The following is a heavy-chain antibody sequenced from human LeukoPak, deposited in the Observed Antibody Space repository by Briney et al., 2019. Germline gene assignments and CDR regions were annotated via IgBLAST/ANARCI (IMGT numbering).Heavy chain of an antibody. J-gene: IGHJ4*02. D-gene: IGHD3-3*01. CDR1: GFTFSSYA. CDR3: ARGRVMGSFYDFWSGYYWGHFDY. V-gene: IGHV3-30-3*01. CDR2: ISYDGSNK. Sequence: GGSLRLSCAASGFTFSSYAMHWVRQAPGKGLEWVAVISYDGSNKYYADSVKGRFTISRDNSKNTLYLQMNSLRAEDTAVYYCARGRVMGSFYDFWSGYYWGHFDYWGQGTLVTVSS.